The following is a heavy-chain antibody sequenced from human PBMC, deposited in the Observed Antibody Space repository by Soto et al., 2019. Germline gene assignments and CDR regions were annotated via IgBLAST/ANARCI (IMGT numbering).Heavy chain of an antibody. J-gene: IGHJ5*02. Sequence: GGSLRLSCAASGFTFSSYAMSWVRQAPGKGLEWVSAISGSGGSTYYADSVKGRFTISRDNSKDTLYLQMNSLRAEDTAVYYCAKLDSATTYNWFDPWGQGTLVTVSS. V-gene: IGHV3-23*01. CDR2: ISGSGGST. D-gene: IGHD5-12*01. CDR3: AKLDSATTYNWFDP. CDR1: GFTFSSYA.